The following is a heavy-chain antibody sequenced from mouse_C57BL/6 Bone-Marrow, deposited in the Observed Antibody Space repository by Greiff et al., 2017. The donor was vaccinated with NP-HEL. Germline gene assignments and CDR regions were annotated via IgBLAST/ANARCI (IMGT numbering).Heavy chain of an antibody. D-gene: IGHD1-1*01. CDR1: GYTFTDYY. J-gene: IGHJ3*01. CDR2: INPNNGGT. Sequence: VQLQQSGPELVKPGASVKLSCKASGYTFTDYYMNWVKQSHGKSLEWIGDINPNNGGTSYNQKFKGKATLTVDKSSSTAYLQLRSLTSEDSAVYYGAREDHYYSSGYEAFAYWGQGTLVTVSA. V-gene: IGHV1-26*01. CDR3: AREDHYYSSGYEAFAY.